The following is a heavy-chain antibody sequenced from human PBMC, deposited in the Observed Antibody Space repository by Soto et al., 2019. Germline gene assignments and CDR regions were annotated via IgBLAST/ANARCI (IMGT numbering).Heavy chain of an antibody. CDR3: REPLDS. CDR1: GGSISSSSYY. V-gene: IGHV4-39*01. D-gene: IGHD3-10*01. CDR2: IHYSGNT. Sequence: SETLSLTCTVSGGSISSSSYYWGWIRQPPGKGLEWIGSIHYSGNTYYNPSLKSRVTAYLQWSSLKASDTATYYCARLPTISMPREPLDSWGQGTLVTVSS. J-gene: IGHJ4*02.